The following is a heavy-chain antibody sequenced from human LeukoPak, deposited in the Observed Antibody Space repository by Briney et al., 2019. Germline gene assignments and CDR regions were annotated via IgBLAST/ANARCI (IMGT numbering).Heavy chain of an antibody. CDR3: AKDFVLVYGDPFDY. V-gene: IGHV3-23*01. CDR1: GFTFDYYA. J-gene: IGHJ4*02. Sequence: GGSLRLSCAASGFTFDYYAMSWVRQAPGKGLEWVSTISGSGGSTYYADSVKGRFTISRDNSKNTLYLQMISPRAEDTAVYYCAKDFVLVYGDPFDYWGQGTLVTVSS. CDR2: ISGSGGST. D-gene: IGHD4-17*01.